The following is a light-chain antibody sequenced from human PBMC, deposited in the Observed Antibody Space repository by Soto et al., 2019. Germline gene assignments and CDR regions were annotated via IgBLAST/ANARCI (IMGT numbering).Light chain of an antibody. CDR2: GAS. CDR1: QSGSSSY. V-gene: IGKV3-20*01. CDR3: QQYGSSPET. J-gene: IGKJ1*01. Sequence: EIVLTQSPGTLSLSPGESATLSCRASQSGSSSYLAWYQQKPGQAPSLLIYGASSRATRIPVRFSGIVSLTDFTLTISRLEPEDFAVYYCQQYGSSPETFGQGTKVE.